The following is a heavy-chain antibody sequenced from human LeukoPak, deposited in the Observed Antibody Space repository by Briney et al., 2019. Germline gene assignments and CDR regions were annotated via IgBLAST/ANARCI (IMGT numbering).Heavy chain of an antibody. CDR3: ARGPAPYYFDY. Sequence: SETLSLTCTVSGGSISSYYWSWIRQPPGKGLEWIGYIHYSGSTNYNPSLKSRVTISVDTSKNQFSLKLSSVTAADTAVYYCARGPAPYYFDYWGQGTLVTVSS. V-gene: IGHV4-59*01. CDR2: IHYSGST. CDR1: GGSISSYY. J-gene: IGHJ4*02.